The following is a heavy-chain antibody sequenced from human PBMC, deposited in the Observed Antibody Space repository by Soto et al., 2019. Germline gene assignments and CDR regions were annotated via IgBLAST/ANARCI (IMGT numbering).Heavy chain of an antibody. D-gene: IGHD3-3*01. Sequence: ASVKVSGKAAGYTFTSYDINWVRQATGQGLEWMGWMNPNSGNTGYAQKFQGRVTMTRNTSISTAYMELSSLRSEDTAVYYCARGDFQYYDFCSGYSYYYYVLDVCGHGAPVTVSS. CDR2: MNPNSGNT. CDR1: GYTFTSYD. CDR3: ARGDFQYYDFCSGYSYYYYVLDV. V-gene: IGHV1-8*01. J-gene: IGHJ6*01.